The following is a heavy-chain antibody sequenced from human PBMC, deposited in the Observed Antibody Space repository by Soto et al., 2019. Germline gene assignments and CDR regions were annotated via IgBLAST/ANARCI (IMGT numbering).Heavy chain of an antibody. CDR2: ISSSAGTI. CDR3: ARVRLANV. D-gene: IGHD6-19*01. J-gene: IGHJ6*02. Sequence: GGSLRLSCAASGFTFSDYYMSWIRQAPGKGLEWISSISSSAGTIYYGDSVKGRFTISRDNAKNSLFLQVNSLRAEDTAVYYCARVRLANVWGQGTTVTVSS. CDR1: GFTFSDYY. V-gene: IGHV3-11*01.